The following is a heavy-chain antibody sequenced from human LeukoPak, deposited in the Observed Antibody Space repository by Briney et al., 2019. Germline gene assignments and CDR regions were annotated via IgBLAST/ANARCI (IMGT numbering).Heavy chain of an antibody. J-gene: IGHJ4*02. CDR1: GGSFSGYY. CDR3: ARERGYGSGSYYEDY. D-gene: IGHD3-10*01. V-gene: IGHV4-30-4*01. Sequence: SETLSLTCAVYGGSFSGYYWSWIRQPPGKGLEWIGYIYYSGSTYYNPSLKSRVTISVDTSKNQFSLKLSSVTAADTAVYYCARERGYGSGSYYEDYWGQGTLVTVSS. CDR2: IYYSGST.